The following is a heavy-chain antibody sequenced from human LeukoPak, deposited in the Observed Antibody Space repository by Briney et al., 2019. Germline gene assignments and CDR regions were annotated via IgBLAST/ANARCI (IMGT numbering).Heavy chain of an antibody. CDR2: IRYDGSNK. V-gene: IGHV3-30*02. Sequence: GGSLRLSCAASGFTFSSSGMHWVRQAPGKGLEWVTFIRYDGSNKYYADSVKGRFTISRDNSKNTLYLQMNSLRAEDTAVHYCAKARKYSGSSLGTIDYWGQGTLVTVSS. CDR3: AKARKYSGSSLGTIDY. D-gene: IGHD1-26*01. CDR1: GFTFSSSG. J-gene: IGHJ4*02.